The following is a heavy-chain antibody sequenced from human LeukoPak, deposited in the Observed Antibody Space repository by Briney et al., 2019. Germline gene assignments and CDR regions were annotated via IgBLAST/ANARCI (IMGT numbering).Heavy chain of an antibody. Sequence: GRSLRLSCAASGFTFSSYAMHWVRQAPGKGLEWVAVISYDGSNKYYADSVKGRFTISRDNSKNTLYLQMNSLRAEDTAVYYCARGWYGGFGYFDYWGQRTLVTVSS. CDR1: GFTFSSYA. J-gene: IGHJ4*02. CDR3: ARGWYGGFGYFDY. D-gene: IGHD3-16*01. V-gene: IGHV3-30*04. CDR2: ISYDGSNK.